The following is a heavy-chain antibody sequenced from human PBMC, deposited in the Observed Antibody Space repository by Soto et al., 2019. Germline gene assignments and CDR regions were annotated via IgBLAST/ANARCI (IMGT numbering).Heavy chain of an antibody. V-gene: IGHV4-59*01. D-gene: IGHD5-18*01. Sequence: SETLSLTCTVSGGSISSYYWSWIRQPPGKGLEWIGYIYYSGSTNYNPSLKSRVTISVDTSKNQFSLKLSSVTAADTAVYYCAGGDTAMVWADYYYMDVWGKGTTVTVSS. CDR1: GGSISSYY. J-gene: IGHJ6*03. CDR2: IYYSGST. CDR3: AGGDTAMVWADYYYMDV.